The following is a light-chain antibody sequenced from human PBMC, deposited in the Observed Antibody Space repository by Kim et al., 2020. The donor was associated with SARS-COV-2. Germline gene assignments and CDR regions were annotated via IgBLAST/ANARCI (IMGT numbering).Light chain of an antibody. CDR3: QQSYNTPWT. CDR1: QDISTY. CDR2: AAY. V-gene: IGKV1-39*01. J-gene: IGKJ1*01. Sequence: AAVGDTVTITCRASQDISTYLNWYKNIPGRAPELLIYAAYSLESGVPSRFSGSGSDTDFTLTISSLQPEDFATYFCQQSYNTPWTFGQGTKVDIK.